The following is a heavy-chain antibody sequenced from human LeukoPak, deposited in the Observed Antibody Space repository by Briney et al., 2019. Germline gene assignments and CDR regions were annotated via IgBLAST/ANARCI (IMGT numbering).Heavy chain of an antibody. J-gene: IGHJ4*02. V-gene: IGHV3-21*01. CDR1: GFTFSDCY. CDR3: ARSLCGGDCYDY. Sequence: GGSLRLSCAASGFTFSDCYMSWIRQAPGKGLEWVSSISSNSDYIYYADSVKGRFTISRDNAKNSLYLQMNSLRAEDTAVYYCARSLCGGDCYDYWGQGTLVTVSS. CDR2: ISSNSDYI. D-gene: IGHD2-21*01.